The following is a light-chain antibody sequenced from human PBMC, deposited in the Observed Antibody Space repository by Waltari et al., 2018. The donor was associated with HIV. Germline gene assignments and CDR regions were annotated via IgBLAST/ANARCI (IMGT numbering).Light chain of an antibody. CDR1: QDINNH. CDR2: AAS. Sequence: SASVGDRVTITCRASQDINNHLAWYQQKPGKAPKLLIFAASTLQSGVPSRFSGSASGTEFTLTISSLQPEDFATYYCQQLNIFPLTFGGGTKVDIK. V-gene: IGKV1-9*01. J-gene: IGKJ4*01. CDR3: QQLNIFPLT.